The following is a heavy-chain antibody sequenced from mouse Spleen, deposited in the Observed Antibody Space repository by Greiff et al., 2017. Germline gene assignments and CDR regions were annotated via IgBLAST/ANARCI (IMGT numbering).Heavy chain of an antibody. CDR2: IYPGSGST. J-gene: IGHJ2*01. V-gene: IGHV1-55*01. D-gene: IGHD1-1*01. CDR1: GYTFTSYW. CDR3: AREGVITTVVEGFDY. Sequence: QVQLQQPGAELVKPGASVKMSCKASGYTFTSYWITWVKQRPGQGLEWIGDIYPGSGSTNYNEKFKSKATLTVDTSSSTAYMQLSSLTSEDSAVYYCAREGVITTVVEGFDYWGQGTTLTVSS.